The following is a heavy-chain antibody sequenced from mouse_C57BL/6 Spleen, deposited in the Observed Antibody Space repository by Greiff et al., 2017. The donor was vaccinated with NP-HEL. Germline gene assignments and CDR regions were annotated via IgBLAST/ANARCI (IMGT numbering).Heavy chain of an antibody. CDR3: ARWPIITTVVAHWYFDV. CDR2: INPSNGGT. CDR1: GYTFTSYW. J-gene: IGHJ1*03. Sequence: QVQLQQSGTELVKPGASVKLSCKASGYTFTSYWMHWVKQRPGQGLEWIGNINPSNGGTNYNEKFKSKATLTVDKSSSTAYMQLSSLTSEDSAVYDCARWPIITTVVAHWYFDVWGTGTTVTVSS. D-gene: IGHD1-1*01. V-gene: IGHV1-53*01.